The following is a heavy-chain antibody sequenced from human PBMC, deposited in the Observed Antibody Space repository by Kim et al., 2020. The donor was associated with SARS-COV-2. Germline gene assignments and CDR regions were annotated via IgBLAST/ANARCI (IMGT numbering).Heavy chain of an antibody. CDR2: ITDSSTHI. CDR1: GFTFNTYT. D-gene: IGHD3-10*01. J-gene: IGHJ4*02. Sequence: GGSLRLSCAASGFTFNTYTMDWVRQAPGKGLEWVSSITDSSTHIYYADSVKGRFTISRDNARNSVYLQMNSLRVDDTAVYYCARGWFGQVGDYWGQG. CDR3: ARGWFGQVGDY. V-gene: IGHV3-21*01.